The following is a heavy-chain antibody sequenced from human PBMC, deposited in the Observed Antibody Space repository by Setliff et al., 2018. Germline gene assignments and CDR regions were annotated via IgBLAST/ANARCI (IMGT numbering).Heavy chain of an antibody. CDR3: ARWTARAVDY. CDR2: IKQDGSDK. Sequence: HPGGSLRLSCAASGFTFSNHWMTWVRQAPGKGLEWVANIKQDGSDKYYVGSVKGRFTISRDNAKNSLYLQMSSLRAEDTAVYYCARWTARAVDYWGQGTPVTVSS. CDR1: GFTFSNHW. V-gene: IGHV3-7*03. J-gene: IGHJ4*02. D-gene: IGHD6-6*01.